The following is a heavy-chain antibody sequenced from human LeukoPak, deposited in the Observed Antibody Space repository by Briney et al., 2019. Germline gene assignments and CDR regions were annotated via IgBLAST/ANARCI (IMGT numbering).Heavy chain of an antibody. CDR3: ARQSYDILTGSDAFDI. V-gene: IGHV3-30*03. CDR1: GFTFNTYA. D-gene: IGHD3-9*01. CDR2: ISYDGGAK. J-gene: IGHJ3*02. Sequence: PGRSLRLSCAASGFTFNTYALHWVRQAPGKGLEWVAVISYDGGAKYYADSVKGRFTISRDNSKNTVDLQMYSLRAEDTAVYYCARQSYDILTGSDAFDIWGQGTMVTVSS.